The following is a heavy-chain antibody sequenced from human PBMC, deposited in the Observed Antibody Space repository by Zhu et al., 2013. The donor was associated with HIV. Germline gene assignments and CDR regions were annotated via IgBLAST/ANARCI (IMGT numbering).Heavy chain of an antibody. CDR1: GGSFSGYY. V-gene: IGHV4-34*01. J-gene: IGHJ5*02. CDR2: INHSGST. D-gene: IGHD2-15*01. CDR3: ARAELGSRIAAQSNWFDP. Sequence: QVQLQQWGAGLLKPSETLSLTCAVYGGSFSGYYWSWIRQPPGKGLEWIGEINHSGSTNYNPSLKSRVTISVDTSKNQFSLKLSSVTAADTAVYYCARAELGSRIAAQSNWFDPWGQGTLVTVSS.